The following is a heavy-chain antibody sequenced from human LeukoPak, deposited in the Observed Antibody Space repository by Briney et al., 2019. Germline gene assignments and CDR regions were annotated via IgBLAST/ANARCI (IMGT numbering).Heavy chain of an antibody. D-gene: IGHD1-26*01. CDR2: FDPEDGET. J-gene: IGHJ4*02. Sequence: ASAKVSCKVSGYTLTELSMHWVRQAPGKGLEWMGGFDPEDGETIYAQKFQGRVTMTEDTSTDTAYMELSSLRSEDTAVYYCATVERELLHFDYWGQGTLVTVSS. V-gene: IGHV1-24*01. CDR1: GYTLTELS. CDR3: ATVERELLHFDY.